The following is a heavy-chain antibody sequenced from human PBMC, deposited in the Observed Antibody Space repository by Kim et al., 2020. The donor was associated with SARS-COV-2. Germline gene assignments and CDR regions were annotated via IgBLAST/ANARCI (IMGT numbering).Heavy chain of an antibody. CDR2: MNAGSGAT. D-gene: IGHD3-16*02. CDR3: VRFAGVIV. V-gene: IGHV1-3*01. CDR1: GYTFTSYT. Sequence: ASVKVSCKASGYTFTSYTMHWVRQAPGQRLEWMGWMNAGSGATKYSQNFQGRVTMTRDTSASTAYMELSSLTSEDTAVYYCVRFAGVIVWGQGTLVTVSS. J-gene: IGHJ4*02.